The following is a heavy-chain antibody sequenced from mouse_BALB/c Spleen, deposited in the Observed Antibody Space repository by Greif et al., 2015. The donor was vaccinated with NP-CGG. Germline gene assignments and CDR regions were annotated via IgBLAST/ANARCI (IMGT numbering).Heavy chain of an antibody. J-gene: IGHJ4*01. V-gene: IGHV1S81*02. Sequence: QVQLQQSGAELVKPGASVKLSCKASGYTFTSYWMHWVKQRPGQGLEWIGEINPSNGRTNYNEKFKSKATLTVDKSSSTAYMQLSSLTSEDSAVYYCARSPLYGNYGVDYWGQGTSVTVSS. D-gene: IGHD2-1*01. CDR1: GYTFTSYW. CDR2: INPSNGRT. CDR3: ARSPLYGNYGVDY.